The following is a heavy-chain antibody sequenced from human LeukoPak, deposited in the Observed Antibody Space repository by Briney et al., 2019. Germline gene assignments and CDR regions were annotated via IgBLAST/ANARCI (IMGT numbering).Heavy chain of an antibody. CDR1: GFTFSSYA. CDR3: AKVNFDFWSTDESGAFDI. D-gene: IGHD3-3*01. J-gene: IGHJ3*02. Sequence: PGGSLRLSCAASGFTFSSYAMNWVRQAPGKGLEWVSGISGSGGSTYYADSVKGRFTISRDNSKNTLYLQTNSLRAEDTAVYYCAKVNFDFWSTDESGAFDIWGQGTMVTVSS. CDR2: ISGSGGST. V-gene: IGHV3-23*01.